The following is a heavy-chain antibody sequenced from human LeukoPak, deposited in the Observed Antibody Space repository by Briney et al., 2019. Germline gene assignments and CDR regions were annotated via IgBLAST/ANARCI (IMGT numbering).Heavy chain of an antibody. J-gene: IGHJ4*02. V-gene: IGHV3-23*01. CDR2: ITGSDGTS. CDR1: GFTFTNYA. Sequence: GSLRLSCVASGFTFTNYAMSWVRQAPGKGLEWVSAITGSDGTSHYADSVKGRFTISRDNSKNTLYLQVNSLRAEDTAVYYCAKWGDYDILTGYYVPDYWGQGTLVTVSS. CDR3: AKWGDYDILTGYYVPDY. D-gene: IGHD3-9*01.